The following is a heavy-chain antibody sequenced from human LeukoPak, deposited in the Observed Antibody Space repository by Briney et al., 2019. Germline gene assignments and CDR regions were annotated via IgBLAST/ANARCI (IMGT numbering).Heavy chain of an antibody. Sequence: GGSLRLSCAASGFTFSSYAMSWVRQAPGKGLEWVSAISGSGGSTYYADSVKGRFTISRDNSKNSLYLQMNSLRAEDTAVYYCARDPRTIAAAGTGVYYWGQGTLVTVSS. V-gene: IGHV3-23*01. CDR1: GFTFSSYA. CDR2: ISGSGGST. D-gene: IGHD6-13*01. CDR3: ARDPRTIAAAGTGVYY. J-gene: IGHJ4*02.